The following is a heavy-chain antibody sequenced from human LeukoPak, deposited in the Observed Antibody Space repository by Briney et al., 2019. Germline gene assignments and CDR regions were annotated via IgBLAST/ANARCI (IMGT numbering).Heavy chain of an antibody. CDR2: IWYGGSNK. J-gene: IGHJ3*02. V-gene: IGHV3-30*02. CDR1: GFTFSSYG. CDR3: AKGRAAFDI. Sequence: GGSLRLSCAASGFTFSSYGMHWVREAPGKGLEWVAVIWYGGSNKYYADSVKGRFTISRDNSKNTLYLQMNSLRAEDTAVYYCAKGRAAFDIWGQGTMVTVPS.